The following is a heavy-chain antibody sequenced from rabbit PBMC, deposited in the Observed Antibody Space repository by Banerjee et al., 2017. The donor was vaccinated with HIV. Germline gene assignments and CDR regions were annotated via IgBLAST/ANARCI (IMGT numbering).Heavy chain of an antibody. Sequence: QEQLVESGGGLVQPEGSLTLTCKASGSDISSNAMCWVRQAPGKGLELIACIYSSNGDKWYASWVNGRFTISRSTSLNTVDLKMTSLTVADTATYFCGRDPGAWGDFNLWGQGTLVTVS. V-gene: IGHV1S47*01. CDR1: GSDISSNA. CDR2: IYSSNGDK. D-gene: IGHD4-1*01. CDR3: GRDPGAWGDFNL. J-gene: IGHJ4*01.